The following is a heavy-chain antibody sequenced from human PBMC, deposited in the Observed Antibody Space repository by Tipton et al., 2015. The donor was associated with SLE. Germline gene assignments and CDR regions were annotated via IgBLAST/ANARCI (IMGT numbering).Heavy chain of an antibody. CDR2: INHSGST. CDR1: GGSFSGYY. CDR3: ASAGDGYKYAFDI. J-gene: IGHJ3*02. D-gene: IGHD5-24*01. Sequence: TLSLTCAVYGGSFSGYYWSWIRQPPGKGLEWIGEINHSGSTNYNPSLKSRVTISVDTSKNQFSLKLSSVTAADTAVYYCASAGDGYKYAFDIWGQGTMVTVSS. V-gene: IGHV4-34*01.